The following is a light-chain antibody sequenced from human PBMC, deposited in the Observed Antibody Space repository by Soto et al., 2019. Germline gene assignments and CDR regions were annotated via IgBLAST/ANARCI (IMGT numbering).Light chain of an antibody. V-gene: IGKV3-15*01. CDR3: QQYNTWRSIT. CDR2: DTS. CDR1: QSVSNK. Sequence: EIVMTQSPATLSVSPGERATLSCRASQSVSNKLAWYQHKPGQAPRVLIYDTSTRAAGIPARFSGSGSGTDFTLTISSLQSEDFAVYYCQQYNTWRSITCGQGTRLEI. J-gene: IGKJ5*01.